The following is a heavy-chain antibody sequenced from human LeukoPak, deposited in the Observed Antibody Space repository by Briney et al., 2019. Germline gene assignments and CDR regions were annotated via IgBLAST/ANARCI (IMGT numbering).Heavy chain of an antibody. V-gene: IGHV1-18*01. D-gene: IGHD3-16*02. CDR1: GYTFTSYG. Sequence: ASVKVSCKASGYTFTSYGISWVRQAPGQGLEWMGWISAYNGNTNYAQKLQGRVTMTTDTSTSTAYMELRSLRSDDTAVYYCARVFPNHDYVWGSSRRDLVDPADYYYYGMDVWGQGTTVTVSS. CDR3: ARVFPNHDYVWGSSRRDLVDPADYYYYGMDV. J-gene: IGHJ6*02. CDR2: ISAYNGNT.